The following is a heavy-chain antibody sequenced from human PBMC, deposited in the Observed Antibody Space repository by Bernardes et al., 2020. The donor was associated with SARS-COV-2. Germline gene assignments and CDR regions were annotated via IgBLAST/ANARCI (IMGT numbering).Heavy chain of an antibody. Sequence: SETLSLTCTVSGASISSTNYYWGWIRQPPGKGLEWIGSIYSSGSSYYNPSLQSRVRGSVDTSKNQFSLKLSSVTAADTAVYYCARDGDGSGFYPSDYWGQGTLVTVPS. V-gene: IGHV4-39*02. J-gene: IGHJ4*02. CDR2: IYSSGSS. CDR1: GASISSTNYY. D-gene: IGHD3-22*01. CDR3: ARDGDGSGFYPSDY.